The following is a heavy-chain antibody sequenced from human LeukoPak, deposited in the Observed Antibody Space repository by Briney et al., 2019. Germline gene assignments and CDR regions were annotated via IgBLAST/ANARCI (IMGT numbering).Heavy chain of an antibody. CDR3: ARGLPYYGMDV. J-gene: IGHJ6*02. CDR2: INPSGGST. V-gene: IGHV1-46*01. CDR1: GYTFTIYY. Sequence: ASVTVSFKASGYTFTIYYMHWVRQAPGQGLEWMGIINPSGGSTSYAQKFQGRVTMTRDTSTSTVYMELSSLRSEDTAVYYCARGLPYYGMDVWGQGTTVTVSS.